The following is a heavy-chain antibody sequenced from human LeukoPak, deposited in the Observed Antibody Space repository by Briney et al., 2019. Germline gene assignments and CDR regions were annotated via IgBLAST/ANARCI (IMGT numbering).Heavy chain of an antibody. CDR2: LYYTGSA. CDR1: GGSISSSAYY. Sequence: SETLSLTCTVSGGSISSSAYYWGWIRQPPGKGLEWIGSLYYTGSAYYNPSLNSRVTISVDTSKNQFSLKLSSVTAADTAVYYCAARGYYDILTGYFAPTFIFDYWGQGTLVTVSS. J-gene: IGHJ4*02. V-gene: IGHV4-39*01. CDR3: AARGYYDILTGYFAPTFIFDY. D-gene: IGHD3-9*01.